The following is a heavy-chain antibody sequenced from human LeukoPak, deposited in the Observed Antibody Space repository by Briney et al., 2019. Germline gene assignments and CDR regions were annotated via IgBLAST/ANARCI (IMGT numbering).Heavy chain of an antibody. CDR1: GGTFSSYA. V-gene: IGHV1-69*13. Sequence: SVKVSCTASGGTFSSYAISWVRQAPGQGLEWMGGIIPIFGTANYAQKFQGRITITADESTSTAYRELSSLRSEDTAVYYCARGGGRVPTDDWGQGTLVTVSS. CDR2: IIPIFGTA. J-gene: IGHJ4*02. CDR3: ARGGGRVPTDD. D-gene: IGHD3-16*01.